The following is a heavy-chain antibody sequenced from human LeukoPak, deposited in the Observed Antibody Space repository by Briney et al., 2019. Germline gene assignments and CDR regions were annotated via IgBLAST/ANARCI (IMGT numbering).Heavy chain of an antibody. J-gene: IGHJ4*02. Sequence: GGSLRLSCAASGFTFSSYGMSWVRQAPGKGLEWVSAISGSGGSTYYADSVKGRFTISRDNAKNSLYLQMNSLRAEDTALYYCARVIGNILTERGPFDYWGQGTLVTVSS. D-gene: IGHD3-9*01. CDR2: ISGSGGST. CDR1: GFTFSSYG. V-gene: IGHV3-23*01. CDR3: ARVIGNILTERGPFDY.